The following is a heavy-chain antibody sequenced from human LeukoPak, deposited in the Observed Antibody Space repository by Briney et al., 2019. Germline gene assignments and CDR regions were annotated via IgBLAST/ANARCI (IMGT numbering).Heavy chain of an antibody. D-gene: IGHD6-6*01. J-gene: IGHJ4*02. V-gene: IGHV4-59*01. CDR2: IYYSGST. CDR3: ARRGEQLVPSGFDY. CDR1: GGSISSYY. Sequence: SETLSLTCTVSGGSISSYYWNWIRQPPGKGLGWIGYIYYSGSTNYNPSLKSRVTISVDTSKNQFSLKLSSVTAADTAVYYCARRGEQLVPSGFDYWGQGTLVTVSS.